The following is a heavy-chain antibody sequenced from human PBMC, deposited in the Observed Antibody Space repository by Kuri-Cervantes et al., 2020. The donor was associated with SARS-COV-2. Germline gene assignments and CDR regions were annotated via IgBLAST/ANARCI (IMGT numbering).Heavy chain of an antibody. CDR1: GFTFSSYA. Sequence: GGSLRLSCAASGFTFSSYAMHWVRQAPGKGLEWVAVISYDGSNKYYADPVKGRFTISRDNSKNTLYLQMNSLRAEDTAVYYCARAFVVVVAAWRTGMDVWGQGTTVTVSS. V-gene: IGHV3-30-3*01. J-gene: IGHJ6*02. D-gene: IGHD2-15*01. CDR3: ARAFVVVVAAWRTGMDV. CDR2: ISYDGSNK.